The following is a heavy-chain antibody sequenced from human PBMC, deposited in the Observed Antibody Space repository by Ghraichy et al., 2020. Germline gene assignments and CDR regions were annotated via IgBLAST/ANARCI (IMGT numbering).Heavy chain of an antibody. CDR2: MSSGDSTI. Sequence: GGSLRLSCAASGFTFSDYYMTWIRQAPGKGLEWVSYMSSGDSTIYYADSVKGRFTISKDNAKNSLFLQMNSLRAEDTAVYYCATTRFGNFDLWGRGTLVTVSS. J-gene: IGHJ2*01. CDR1: GFTFSDYY. V-gene: IGHV3-11*01. CDR3: ATTRFGNFDL. D-gene: IGHD3-16*01.